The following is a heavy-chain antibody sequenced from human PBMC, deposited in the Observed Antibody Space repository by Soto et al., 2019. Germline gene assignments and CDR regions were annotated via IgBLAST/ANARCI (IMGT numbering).Heavy chain of an antibody. J-gene: IGHJ4*01. D-gene: IGHD6-19*01. Sequence: PGGSLRLSCAASGFTFSSYAMSWVRQAPGKGLEWVSAISSSCGSTYYADSVKGRFTISRDNSKNTLYLKRNSRRAEDTAIYYCAKKYSSASGCFDYWGDGTLVTVPS. CDR2: ISSSCGST. V-gene: IGHV3-23*01. CDR1: GFTFSSYA. CDR3: AKKYSSASGCFDY.